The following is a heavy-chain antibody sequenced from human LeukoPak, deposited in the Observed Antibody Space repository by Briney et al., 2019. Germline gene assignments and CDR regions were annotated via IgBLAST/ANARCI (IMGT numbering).Heavy chain of an antibody. D-gene: IGHD3-10*01. J-gene: IGHJ4*02. CDR2: ISSSSSTI. CDR1: GFTFSSYS. CDR3: ARDYSVDDYYGSGSCSFDY. V-gene: IGHV3-48*04. Sequence: GGSLRLSCAASGFTFSSYSMNWVRQAPGKGLEWVSYISSSSSTIYYADSVKGRFTISRDNAKNSLYLQMNSLRAEDTAVYYCARDYSVDDYYGSGSCSFDYWGQGTLATVSS.